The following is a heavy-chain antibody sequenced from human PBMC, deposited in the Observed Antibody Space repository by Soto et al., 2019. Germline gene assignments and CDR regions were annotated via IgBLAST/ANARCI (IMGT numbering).Heavy chain of an antibody. V-gene: IGHV3-21*01. D-gene: IGHD3-3*01. CDR3: ARDRVGDYDFWSGYYTHYLNNWFDP. Sequence: PGGSLRLSCAASGFTFSSYSMNWVRQAPGKGLEWVSSISSSSSYIYYADSVKGRFTISRDNAKNSLYLQMNSLRAEDTAVYYCARDRVGDYDFWSGYYTHYLNNWFDPWGQGTLVTVSS. CDR1: GFTFSSYS. CDR2: ISSSSSYI. J-gene: IGHJ5*02.